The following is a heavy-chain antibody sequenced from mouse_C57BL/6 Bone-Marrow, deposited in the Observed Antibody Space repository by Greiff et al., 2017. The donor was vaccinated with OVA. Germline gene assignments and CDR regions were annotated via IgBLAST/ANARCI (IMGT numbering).Heavy chain of an antibody. D-gene: IGHD2-1*01. J-gene: IGHJ4*01. CDR3: ARDRYGNLYAMDY. CDR1: GFTFSSYA. V-gene: IGHV5-4*01. Sequence: DVHLVESGGGLVKPGGSLKLSCAASGFTFSSYAMSWVRQTPEKRLEWVATISDGGSYTYYPDNVKGRFTISRDNAKNNLYLQMSHLKSEDTAMYYCARDRYGNLYAMDYWGQGTSVTVSS. CDR2: ISDGGSYT.